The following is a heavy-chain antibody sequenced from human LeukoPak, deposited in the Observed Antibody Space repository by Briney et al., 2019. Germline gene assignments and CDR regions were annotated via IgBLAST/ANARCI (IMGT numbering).Heavy chain of an antibody. Sequence: PGGPLRLSCAASGFTFSGSAMHWVRQASGKGLEWVGRIRSKANSYATAYAASVKGRFTISRDDSKNTAYLQMNSLKTEDTAVYYCTSLGVSGSYGYWGQGTLVTVSS. CDR2: IRSKANSYAT. D-gene: IGHD1-26*01. V-gene: IGHV3-73*01. CDR1: GFTFSGSA. J-gene: IGHJ4*02. CDR3: TSLGVSGSYGY.